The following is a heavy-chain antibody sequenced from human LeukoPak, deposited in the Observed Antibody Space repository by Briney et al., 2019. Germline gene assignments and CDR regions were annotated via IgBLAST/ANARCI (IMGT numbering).Heavy chain of an antibody. J-gene: IGHJ4*02. CDR3: ARVASYGDYDY. V-gene: IGHV3-11*01. CDR2: ISSSGSTI. CDR1: GFTFSDYY. Sequence: GSLRLSWAASGFTFSDYYISLIRQAPGEGPGWVSYISSSGSTIYYADSVKGRFTISRDNAKNSLYLQMNSLRAEDTAVYYCARVASYGDYDYWGQGTLVTVSS. D-gene: IGHD4-17*01.